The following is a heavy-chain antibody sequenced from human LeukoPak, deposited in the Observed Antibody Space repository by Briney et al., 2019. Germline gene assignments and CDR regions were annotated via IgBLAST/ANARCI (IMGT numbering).Heavy chain of an antibody. V-gene: IGHV3-23*01. CDR3: ANGGKTYYYDSSGSANVYYFDY. CDR2: IRGSGGST. Sequence: GGSLRLSCAASGFTFSNNAMSWVRQAPGKGLEWVSAIRGSGGSTYYADSVKGRFTISRDNSKNTLSLQMNSLRAEDTAVYYCANGGKTYYYDSSGSANVYYFDYWGQGTLVTVSS. CDR1: GFTFSNNA. J-gene: IGHJ4*02. D-gene: IGHD3-22*01.